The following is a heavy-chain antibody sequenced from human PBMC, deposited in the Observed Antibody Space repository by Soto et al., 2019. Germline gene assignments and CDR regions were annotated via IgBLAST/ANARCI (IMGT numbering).Heavy chain of an antibody. CDR3: AKVRYYDFWYTS. D-gene: IGHD3-3*01. V-gene: IGHV3-23*01. CDR1: GFTFSSYG. J-gene: IGHJ5*02. CDR2: ISGSGGST. Sequence: PGGSLRLSCAASGFTFSSYGMSWVRQAPGKGLEWVSAISGSGGSTYYADSVKGRFTISRDNSKNTLYLQMNSLRAEDTAVYYCAKVRYYDFWYTSWGQGTLVTVSS.